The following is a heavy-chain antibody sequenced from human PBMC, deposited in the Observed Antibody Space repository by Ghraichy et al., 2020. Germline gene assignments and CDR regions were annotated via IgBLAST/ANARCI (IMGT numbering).Heavy chain of an antibody. CDR1: GFSLSTSGMC. Sequence: SGPTLVKPTQTLTLTCTFSGFSLSTSGMCVSWIRQPPGKALEWLARIDWDDDKYYSTSLKTRLTISKDTSKNQVVLTMTNMDPVDTATYYCARNYGDYDRRVAFDIWGQGTMVTVSS. CDR2: IDWDDDK. J-gene: IGHJ3*02. D-gene: IGHD4-17*01. V-gene: IGHV2-70*11. CDR3: ARNYGDYDRRVAFDI.